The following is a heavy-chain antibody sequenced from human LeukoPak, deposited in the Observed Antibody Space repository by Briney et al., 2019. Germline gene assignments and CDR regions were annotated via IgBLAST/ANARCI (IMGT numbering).Heavy chain of an antibody. D-gene: IGHD2-15*01. CDR3: AKGTVVGSHFDY. J-gene: IGHJ4*02. Sequence: GGSLRLSCAASGFTFRNYAMSWVSQAPGKGLEWVSAISGSGGSTFYADSVKGRFTISRDNSKNTLYVQVNSLRAEDTAVYYCAKGTVVGSHFDYWGQGTLVTVSS. CDR1: GFTFRNYA. V-gene: IGHV3-23*01. CDR2: ISGSGGST.